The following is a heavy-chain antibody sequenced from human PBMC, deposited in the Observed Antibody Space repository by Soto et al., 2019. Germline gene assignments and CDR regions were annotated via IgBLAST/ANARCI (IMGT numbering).Heavy chain of an antibody. CDR1: GYSFTSYW. V-gene: IGHV5-51*01. Sequence: PGESLKISCKGSGYSFTSYWIGWVRQIPGKGLEWMGIIYPGDSDTRYSPSFQGQVTISADKSISTAYLQWSSLKASDTAMYYCARQFTRYHDAFDIWGQGTMVTVSS. CDR3: ARQFTRYHDAFDI. D-gene: IGHD3-9*01. J-gene: IGHJ3*02. CDR2: IYPGDSDT.